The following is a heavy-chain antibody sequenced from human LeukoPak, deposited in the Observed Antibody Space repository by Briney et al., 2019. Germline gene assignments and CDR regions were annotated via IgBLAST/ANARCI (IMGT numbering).Heavy chain of an antibody. CDR2: VYISGST. J-gene: IGHJ2*01. CDR3: ARYSRGWYWYFDL. Sequence: KTSETLSLTCTISGDSISSYYWSWIRQPAGKGLEWIGRVYISGSTSYNSSLKSRVTMSLDKSKNQFSLKLSSVTAADTAVYYCARYSRGWYWYFDLWGRGTPVTVSS. V-gene: IGHV4-4*07. D-gene: IGHD6-19*01. CDR1: GDSISSYY.